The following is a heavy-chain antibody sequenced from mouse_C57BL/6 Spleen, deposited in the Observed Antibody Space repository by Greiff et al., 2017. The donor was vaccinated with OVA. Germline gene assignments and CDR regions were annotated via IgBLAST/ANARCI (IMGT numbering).Heavy chain of an antibody. Sequence: EVQLVESGGGLVQPKGSLKLSCAASGFTFNTYAMHWVRQAPGKGLEWVARIRSKSSNYATYYADSVKDRFTISRDDSQSMLYLQMNNLKTEDTAMYYCVRGGFYDGHYEYFDVWGTGTTVTVSS. D-gene: IGHD2-3*01. CDR1: GFTFNTYA. CDR3: VRGGFYDGHYEYFDV. J-gene: IGHJ1*03. V-gene: IGHV10-3*01. CDR2: IRSKSSNYAT.